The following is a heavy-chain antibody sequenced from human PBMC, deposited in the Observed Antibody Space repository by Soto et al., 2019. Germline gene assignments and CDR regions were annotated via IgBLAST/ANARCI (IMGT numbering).Heavy chain of an antibody. CDR1: GFTFSSYA. CDR2: ISGSGGST. V-gene: IGHV3-23*01. J-gene: IGHJ5*02. Sequence: ESGGGLVQPGGSLRLSCAASGFTFSSYAMSWVRQAPGKGLEWVSAISGSGGSTCYADSVKGRFTISRDNSKNTLYLQMNSLRAEDTAVYYCAKIGDEYSGYGRFDPWGQGTLVTVSS. CDR3: AKIGDEYSGYGRFDP. D-gene: IGHD5-12*01.